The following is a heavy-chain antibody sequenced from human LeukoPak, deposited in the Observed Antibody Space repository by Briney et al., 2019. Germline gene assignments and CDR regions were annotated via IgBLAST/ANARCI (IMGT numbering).Heavy chain of an antibody. J-gene: IGHJ4*02. CDR2: VHFSGST. CDR3: ARGYTTMIYY. D-gene: IGHD3-22*01. CDR1: GGSISSYY. Sequence: SETLSLTCTVSGGSISSYYWSWIRQPPGRGLEWIGYVHFSGSTSFNPSLKSRVTISVDTSKNQFSLKLSSVTAADTAVYYCARGYTTMIYYWGQGTLVTVSS. V-gene: IGHV4-59*01.